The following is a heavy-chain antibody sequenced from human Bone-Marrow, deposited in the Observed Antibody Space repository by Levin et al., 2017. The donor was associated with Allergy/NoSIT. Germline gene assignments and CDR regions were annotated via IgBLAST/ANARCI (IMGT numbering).Heavy chain of an antibody. CDR3: ARDIVVVVAATWRWFDP. V-gene: IGHV4-61*01. D-gene: IGHD2-15*01. CDR1: GGSVSSGSYY. Sequence: SETLSLTCTVSGGSVSSGSYYWSWIRQPPGKGLEWIGYIYYSGSTNYNPSLKSRVTISVDTSKNQFSLKLSSVTAADTAVYYCARDIVVVVAATWRWFDPWGQGTLVTVSS. CDR2: IYYSGST. J-gene: IGHJ5*02.